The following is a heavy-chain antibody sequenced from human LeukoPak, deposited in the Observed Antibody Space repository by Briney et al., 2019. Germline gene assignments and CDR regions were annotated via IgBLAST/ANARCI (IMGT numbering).Heavy chain of an antibody. J-gene: IGHJ5*02. CDR3: ASEIAAAGTRWFDP. Sequence: SVKVSCRASGGTFSSYAISWVRRAPGQGLEWIGGIIPIFGTANYAQKFQGRVTITADESTSTAYMELSSLRSEDTAVYYCASEIAAAGTRWFDPWGQGTLVTVSS. CDR1: GGTFSSYA. V-gene: IGHV1-69*13. CDR2: IIPIFGTA. D-gene: IGHD6-13*01.